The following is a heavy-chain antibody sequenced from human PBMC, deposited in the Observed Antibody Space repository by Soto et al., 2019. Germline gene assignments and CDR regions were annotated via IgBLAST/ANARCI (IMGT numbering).Heavy chain of an antibody. Sequence: QVQLQESGPGLVKPSQTLSLTCTVSGGSISSGGYYWSWIRQHPGKGLEWIGYIYYSGSTYYNPYLKSRVTISVDTSKNQFSLKLSSVTAADTAVYYCARLRVATIRNFDYWRQGTLVTVSS. CDR2: IYYSGST. V-gene: IGHV4-31*03. CDR1: GGSISSGGYY. CDR3: ARLRVATIRNFDY. D-gene: IGHD5-12*01. J-gene: IGHJ4*02.